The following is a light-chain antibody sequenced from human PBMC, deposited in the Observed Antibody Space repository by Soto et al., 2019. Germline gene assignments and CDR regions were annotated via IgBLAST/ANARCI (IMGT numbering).Light chain of an antibody. V-gene: IGLV1-40*01. CDR2: GNS. J-gene: IGLJ1*01. Sequence: QSVLPQPPSVSGAPGQRVTISCTGSISNIGAGYDVHWYQQLPGTVPTVLIYGNSNRPSGVPDRFSGSKSGTSASLAITGLQAEDEADYYCQSYDISLSGFHVFGTGTKLTVL. CDR1: ISNIGAGYD. CDR3: QSYDISLSGFHV.